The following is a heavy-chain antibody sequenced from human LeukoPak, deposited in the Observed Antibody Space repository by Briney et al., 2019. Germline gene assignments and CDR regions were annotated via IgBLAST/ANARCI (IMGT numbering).Heavy chain of an antibody. D-gene: IGHD6-6*01. CDR1: GGSISSSSYY. Sequence: SETLSLTCTVSGGSISSSSYYWGWIRQPQGKGLEWIGSIYYSGSTYYNPSLKSRVTISVDTSKNQFSLKLSSVTAADTAVYFCARDWGVGGRPGYMDVWGKGTTVTVSS. CDR2: IYYSGST. CDR3: ARDWGVGGRPGYMDV. V-gene: IGHV4-39*07. J-gene: IGHJ6*03.